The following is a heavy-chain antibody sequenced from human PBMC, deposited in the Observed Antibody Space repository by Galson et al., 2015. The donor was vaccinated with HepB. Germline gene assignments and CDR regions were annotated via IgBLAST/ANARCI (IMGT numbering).Heavy chain of an antibody. V-gene: IGHV1-69*01. CDR3: ASRLVVSTGHDAFDI. J-gene: IGHJ3*02. D-gene: IGHD3-22*01. CDR2: IIPIFGIA. CDR1: GGTFGSYA. Sequence: SCKASGGTFGSYAISWVRQAPGQGLEWMGGIIPIFGIADYAQKFQGRVTITADESTSTAYMELSSLRSEDTAVYYCASRLVVSTGHDAFDIWGQGTMVTVSS.